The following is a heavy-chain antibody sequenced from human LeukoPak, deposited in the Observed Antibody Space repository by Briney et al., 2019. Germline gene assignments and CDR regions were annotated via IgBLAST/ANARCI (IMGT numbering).Heavy chain of an antibody. Sequence: GGSLRLSCEASGFTFSHYGMHWVRQAPGKGLEWVANIKQDGSEKYYVDSVKGRFTISRDNAKNSLYLQMNSLRAEDTAVYYCAKEGAYPIVTYDSWGQGTLVTVSS. V-gene: IGHV3-7*01. D-gene: IGHD4-11*01. J-gene: IGHJ5*01. CDR3: AKEGAYPIVTYDS. CDR2: IKQDGSEK. CDR1: GFTFSHYG.